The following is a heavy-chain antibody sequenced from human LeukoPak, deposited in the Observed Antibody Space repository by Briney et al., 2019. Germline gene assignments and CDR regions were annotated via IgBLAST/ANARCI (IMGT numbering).Heavy chain of an antibody. CDR2: ISGSGGST. CDR3: VKNAYYDSSGLNYFDY. D-gene: IGHD3-22*01. Sequence: GGSLRLSCAASGFTFSSYAVSWVRQAPGKGLEWVSAISGSGGSTYYADSVKGRFTISRDNSKNTLYLQMNSLRAEDTAVYYCVKNAYYDSSGLNYFDYWGQGTLVTVSS. CDR1: GFTFSSYA. J-gene: IGHJ4*02. V-gene: IGHV3-23*01.